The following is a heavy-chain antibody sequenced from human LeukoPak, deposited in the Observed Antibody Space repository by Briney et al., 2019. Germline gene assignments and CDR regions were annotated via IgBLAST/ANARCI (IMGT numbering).Heavy chain of an antibody. CDR2: IYHSGST. Sequence: SQTLSLTCAVSGGSISSGGYSWRWIRQPPGKGLEWIGYIYHSGSTYYNPSLKSRVTISVDRSKNQFSLKLSSVTAADTAVYYCARVYSSGWYYFDYWGQGTLVTVSS. V-gene: IGHV4-30-2*01. CDR3: ARVYSSGWYYFDY. CDR1: GGSISSGGYS. D-gene: IGHD6-19*01. J-gene: IGHJ4*02.